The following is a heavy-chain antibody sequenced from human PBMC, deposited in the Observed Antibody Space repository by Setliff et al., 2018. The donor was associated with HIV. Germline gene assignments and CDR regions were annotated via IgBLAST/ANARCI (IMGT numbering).Heavy chain of an antibody. J-gene: IGHJ6*03. CDR1: GSTISSSNYY. Sequence: LSLTCSVSGSTISSSNYYWGWIRQPPGKGLEWIGSIHYTGGTHYNPSFKSRASFSLDTSKNQFSLRLGSVTAADTAVYYCARQFQYYYMDVWGKGTPVTVSS. CDR2: IHYTGGT. V-gene: IGHV4-39*01. CDR3: ARQFQYYYMDV.